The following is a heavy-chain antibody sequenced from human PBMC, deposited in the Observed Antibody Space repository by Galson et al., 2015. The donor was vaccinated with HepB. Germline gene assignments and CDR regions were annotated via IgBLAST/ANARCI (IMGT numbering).Heavy chain of an antibody. CDR2: IIPLFGTP. J-gene: IGHJ4*02. V-gene: IGHV1-69*13. CDR1: GGAFSTYG. CDR3: ARVLPYDDGNANDY. D-gene: IGHD1-1*01. Sequence: SVKVSCKASGGAFSTYGVSWVRQAPGQGLEWMGQIIPLFGTPKYAQTFQGRVTITADEATSTVYMVLGSLRSEDTAVYYCARVLPYDDGNANDYWGQGTPVTVSS.